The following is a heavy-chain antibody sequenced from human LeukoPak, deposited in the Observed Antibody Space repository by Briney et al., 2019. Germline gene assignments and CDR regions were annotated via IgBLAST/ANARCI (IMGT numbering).Heavy chain of an antibody. CDR3: ARLRNNYNDNGDFPRY. V-gene: IGHV4-38-2*01. CDR2: IYHSGTT. Sequence: SETLSPTCAVSGYPISSGYYWGWIRQPPGKGLEWIGHIYHSGTTYYNPSLKSRVTISVDTSKNQFSLRLNPVTAADTAVYSCARLRNNYNDNGDFPRYWGQGTLVTVSS. J-gene: IGHJ4*02. CDR1: GYPISSGYY. D-gene: IGHD4-17*01.